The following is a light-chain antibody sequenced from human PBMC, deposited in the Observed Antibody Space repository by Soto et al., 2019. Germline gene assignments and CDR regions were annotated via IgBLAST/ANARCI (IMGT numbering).Light chain of an antibody. CDR2: DAS. Sequence: DIQMTQSPSSLSASVGDRVTITCQASQDISNYLNWYQQTAGKAPKLLIYDASNVEPGVPSRFSGSGSGTDFTFTISSLQPEDIAIYYCQQYDNLPRTFGQGTKLEIK. CDR3: QQYDNLPRT. J-gene: IGKJ2*01. CDR1: QDISNY. V-gene: IGKV1-33*01.